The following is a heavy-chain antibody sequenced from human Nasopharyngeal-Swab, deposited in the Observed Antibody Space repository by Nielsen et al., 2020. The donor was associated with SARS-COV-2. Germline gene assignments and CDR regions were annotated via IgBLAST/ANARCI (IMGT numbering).Heavy chain of an antibody. CDR2: INHSGST. CDR3: ARGRTGKYYYDSSGYYGN. CDR1: GGSFSGYY. D-gene: IGHD3-22*01. Sequence: SETLSLTCAFYGGSFSGYYWSWIRQPPGKGLEWIGEINHSGSTNYNPSLKSRVTISVDTSKNQFSLKLSSVTAADTAVYYCARGRTGKYYYDSSGYYGNWGQGTLVTVSS. V-gene: IGHV4-34*01. J-gene: IGHJ4*02.